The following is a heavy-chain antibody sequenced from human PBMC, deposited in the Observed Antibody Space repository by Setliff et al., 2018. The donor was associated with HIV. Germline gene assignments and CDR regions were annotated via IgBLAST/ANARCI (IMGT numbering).Heavy chain of an antibody. D-gene: IGHD3-10*01. CDR3: ARDFNYGSGRYYYYMDV. Sequence: SETLSLTCTVSGGSIRSYYWSWMRQPPGKGLEWIGYVHTASGTTNYTPSLKSRATVSVDTSKNQFSLRLTSVTAADTAVYYCARDFNYGSGRYYYYMDVWGKGTTVTVSS. V-gene: IGHV4-4*08. J-gene: IGHJ6*03. CDR1: GGSIRSYY. CDR2: VHTASGTT.